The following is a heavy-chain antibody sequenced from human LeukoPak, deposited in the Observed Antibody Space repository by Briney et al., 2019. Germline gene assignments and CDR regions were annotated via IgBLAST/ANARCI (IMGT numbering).Heavy chain of an antibody. D-gene: IGHD2-2*02. CDR2: IYTSGST. Sequence: PSETLSLTCTVSGGSLSSYYWSWVRQPAGKGLEWIGRIYTSGSTNYNPSLKSRVTMSVDTSKNQFSLKLSSVTAADTAVYYCARVFVVPAAIGYMDVWGKGTTVTVSS. V-gene: IGHV4-4*07. CDR1: GGSLSSYY. J-gene: IGHJ6*03. CDR3: ARVFVVPAAIGYMDV.